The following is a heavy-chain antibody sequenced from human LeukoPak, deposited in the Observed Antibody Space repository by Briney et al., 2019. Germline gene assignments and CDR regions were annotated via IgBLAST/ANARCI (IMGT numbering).Heavy chain of an antibody. CDR2: IRSSRGGT. Sequence: GGSLRLSCSASGFTFSSYAMHWVRQAPGKGLEYVSAIRSSRGGTYYADSVKGRFTISRDNSRNTLYLQTSSLRAEDTAVYYCVPPPGLLRDFDYWGQGTLVTVSS. J-gene: IGHJ4*02. CDR1: GFTFSSYA. D-gene: IGHD2-21*01. CDR3: VPPPGLLRDFDY. V-gene: IGHV3-64D*06.